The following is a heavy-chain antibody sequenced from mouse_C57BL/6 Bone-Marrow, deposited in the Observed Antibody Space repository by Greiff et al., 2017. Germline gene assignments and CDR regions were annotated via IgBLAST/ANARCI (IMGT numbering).Heavy chain of an antibody. D-gene: IGHD2-1*01. CDR3: ASGIYRDAMDY. CDR2: ISYDGSN. CDR1: GYSITSGYY. Sequence: EVKLQESGPGLVKPSQSLSLTCSVTGYSITSGYYWNWIRQFPGNKLEWMGYISYDGSNNYNPSLKNRISITRDTSKNQFFLKLNSVTTEDTATYYCASGIYRDAMDYWGQGTSVTVSS. V-gene: IGHV3-6*01. J-gene: IGHJ4*01.